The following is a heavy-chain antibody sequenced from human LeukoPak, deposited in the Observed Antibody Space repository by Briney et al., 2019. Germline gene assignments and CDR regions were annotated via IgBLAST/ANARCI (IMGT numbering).Heavy chain of an antibody. J-gene: IGHJ3*02. CDR3: AKARGPYCGGDYYHPDAFDI. D-gene: IGHD2-21*02. CDR1: GFTFSSYS. CDR2: ISSSSSTI. Sequence: GGSLRLSCAASGFTFSSYSMNWVRQAPGKGLEWVSYISSSSSTIYYADSVKGRFTISRDNAKNSLYLQMNSLRAEDTAVYYCAKARGPYCGGDYYHPDAFDIWGQGTMVTVSS. V-gene: IGHV3-48*01.